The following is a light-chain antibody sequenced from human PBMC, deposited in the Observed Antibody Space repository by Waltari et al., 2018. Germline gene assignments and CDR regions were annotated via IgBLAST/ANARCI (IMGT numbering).Light chain of an antibody. V-gene: IGKV3-11*01. Sequence: EVVLTQSPATLSLSPGERAPLPCRASQSVYNFLAWYQQKPGQAPRLLIYAASQRATGIPARFSGSGSGTDFTLTISSLEPEDVAVYYCQQRANWPPLTFGGGTKVEIK. CDR2: AAS. J-gene: IGKJ4*01. CDR3: QQRANWPPLT. CDR1: QSVYNF.